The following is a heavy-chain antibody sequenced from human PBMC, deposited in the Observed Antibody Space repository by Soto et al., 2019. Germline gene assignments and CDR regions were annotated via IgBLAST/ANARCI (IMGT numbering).Heavy chain of an antibody. CDR3: ARGDSTDCSNGVCSFFYNHDMDV. CDR2: INPKSGGT. J-gene: IGHJ6*02. Sequence: AAVKVSCKASGYSFTDYHIHWVRQAPGQGLDWLGRINPKSGGTSTAQKFQGWVTMTTDTSISTASMELTRLTSDDTAIYYCARGDSTDCSNGVCSFFYNHDMDVWGQGTTVTVS. D-gene: IGHD2-8*01. CDR1: GYSFTDYH. V-gene: IGHV1-2*04.